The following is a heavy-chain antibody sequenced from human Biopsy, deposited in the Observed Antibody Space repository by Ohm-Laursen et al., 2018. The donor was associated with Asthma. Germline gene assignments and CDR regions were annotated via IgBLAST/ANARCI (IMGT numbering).Heavy chain of an antibody. CDR1: GFSLSSSGAN. CDR2: IDWEEDK. CDR3: TRHNDY. V-gene: IGHV2-70*04. J-gene: IGHJ3*01. D-gene: IGHD1-1*01. Sequence: TQTLTLTCSFSGFSLSSSGANVNWIRQPPGKALEWLARIDWEEDKFYSTSLRTRLTISKGSSEDQVVLTMTNMGPVDTATYYCTRHNDYWGQGTMVTVSS.